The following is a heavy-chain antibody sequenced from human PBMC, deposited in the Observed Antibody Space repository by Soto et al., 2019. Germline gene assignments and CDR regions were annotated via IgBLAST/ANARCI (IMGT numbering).Heavy chain of an antibody. V-gene: IGHV1-2*02. J-gene: IGHJ6*02. CDR2: INPNSGDT. D-gene: IGHD1-26*01. CDR1: GYTFTGYY. Sequence: VSCKASGYTFTGYYMHWLRQAPGQGLEWMGWINPNSGDTNFAQKFQGRVTMTRDTSISTAYMELSRLRSDDTAVYYCAREEQGGMDVWGQGTTVTVSS. CDR3: AREEQGGMDV.